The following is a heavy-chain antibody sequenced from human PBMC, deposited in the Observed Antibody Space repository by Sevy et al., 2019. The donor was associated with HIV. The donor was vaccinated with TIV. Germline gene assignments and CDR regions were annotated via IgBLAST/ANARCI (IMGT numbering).Heavy chain of an antibody. Sequence: GGSLRLSCAASGFTFSSFAMGWVRQAPGKGLDWISVISGTGDYTSTADPVKGRFTISRDNSKNTLFLQMNSLRAEDTAIFYCAKKMGGGSGMAFLVDYWGQGTLVTVSS. CDR3: AKKMGGGSGMAFLVDY. CDR1: GFTFSSFA. J-gene: IGHJ4*02. D-gene: IGHD5-18*01. CDR2: ISGTGDYT. V-gene: IGHV3-23*01.